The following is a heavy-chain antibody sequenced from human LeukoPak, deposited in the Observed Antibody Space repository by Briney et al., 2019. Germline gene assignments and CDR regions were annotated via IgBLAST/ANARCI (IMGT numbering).Heavy chain of an antibody. CDR3: ARASGVRGVLSNWFDP. J-gene: IGHJ5*02. D-gene: IGHD3-10*01. V-gene: IGHV4-38-2*01. Sequence: SETLSLTCAVCGYSISSGYYWGWIRQPPGKGLEWIGSIYHSGSTYYNPSLKSRVTISVDTSKNQFSLKLSSVTAADTAVYYCARASGVRGVLSNWFDPWGQGTLVTVSS. CDR2: IYHSGST. CDR1: GYSISSGYY.